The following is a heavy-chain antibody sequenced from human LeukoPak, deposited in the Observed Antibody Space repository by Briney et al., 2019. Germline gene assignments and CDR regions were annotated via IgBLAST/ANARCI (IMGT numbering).Heavy chain of an antibody. D-gene: IGHD3-22*01. J-gene: IGHJ4*02. CDR2: INAGNGNT. V-gene: IGHV1-3*01. CDR1: GYTFTSYG. CDR3: AKAYYYDSSCYWDY. Sequence: ASVKVSCTASGYTFTSYGISWVRQAPGQGLGWMGWINAGNGNTKYSQKFQGRVTITRDTSASTAYMELSSLRSEDTAVYYCAKAYYYDSSCYWDYWGQGTLVTVSS.